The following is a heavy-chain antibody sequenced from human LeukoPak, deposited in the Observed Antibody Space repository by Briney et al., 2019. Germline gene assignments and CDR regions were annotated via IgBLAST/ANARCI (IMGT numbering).Heavy chain of an antibody. J-gene: IGHJ4*02. CDR3: ARRIAAAGTPYYFDY. Sequence: GASVTVSCKASGYTFTRYYMHWVRQAPGQGLEWMGWINPNSGGTNYAQKFQGRVTMTRDTSISTAYMELSRLRSDDTAVCYCARRIAAAGTPYYFDYWGQGTLVTVSS. CDR1: GYTFTRYY. V-gene: IGHV1-2*02. CDR2: INPNSGGT. D-gene: IGHD6-13*01.